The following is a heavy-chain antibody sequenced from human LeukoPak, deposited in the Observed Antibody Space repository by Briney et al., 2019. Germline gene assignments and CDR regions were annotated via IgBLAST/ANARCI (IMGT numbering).Heavy chain of an antibody. CDR3: ARGQNVLLWFGGLGMDV. D-gene: IGHD3-10*01. J-gene: IGHJ6*04. Sequence: PGGSLRLSCAASGFTFSSYEMNWVRQAPGKGLEWVSYISSSGSTIYYADSVKGRFTISRDNAKNSLYLQMNSLRAEDTAVYYCARGQNVLLWFGGLGMDVWGKGTTVTVSS. CDR2: ISSSGSTI. CDR1: GFTFSSYE. V-gene: IGHV3-48*03.